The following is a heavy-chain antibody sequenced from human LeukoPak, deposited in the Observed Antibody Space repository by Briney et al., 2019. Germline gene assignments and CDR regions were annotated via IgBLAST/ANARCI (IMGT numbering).Heavy chain of an antibody. CDR2: INPNSGGT. CDR3: ARDLRYYVILTGPDYGMDV. D-gene: IGHD3-9*01. J-gene: IGHJ6*02. V-gene: IGHV1-2*02. Sequence: ASVKVSCKASGYTFTGYYMHWVRQAPGQGLEWMGWINPNSGGTNYAQKFQGRVTMTRDTSISTAYMELSRLRSDDTAVYYCARDLRYYVILTGPDYGMDVWGQGTTVTVSS. CDR1: GYTFTGYY.